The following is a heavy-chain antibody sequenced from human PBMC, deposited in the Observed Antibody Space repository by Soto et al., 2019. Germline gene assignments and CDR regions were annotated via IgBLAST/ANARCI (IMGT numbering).Heavy chain of an antibody. D-gene: IGHD7-27*01. Sequence: QVQLVQSGAEVKKPGASVRVSCKPSGYTLTNYAIHWVRQAAGQSLVWLAWIDPGSGNPTYSQKFRGRITLSRDTLSRDNSASTFYTDLSRLTSEDTAMYFCTRDLSWGSNWYYYMDVWGKGTTVTVSS. CDR1: GYTLTNYA. V-gene: IGHV1-3*01. CDR2: IDPGSGNP. CDR3: TRDLSWGSNWYYYMDV. J-gene: IGHJ6*03.